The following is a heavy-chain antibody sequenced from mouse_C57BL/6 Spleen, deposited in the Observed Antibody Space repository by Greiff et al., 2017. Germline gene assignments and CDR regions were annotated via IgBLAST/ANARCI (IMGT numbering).Heavy chain of an antibody. CDR3: ARHCDGYYEADY. Sequence: EVKLVESGGDLVKPGGSLKLSCAASGFTFSSYGMSWVRQTPDKRLEWVATISSGGSYTYYPDSVKGRFTISRDNAKNTLYLQMSSLTSEDTAMYYCARHCDGYYEADYWGQGTTLTVSS. J-gene: IGHJ2*01. V-gene: IGHV5-6*01. CDR2: ISSGGSYT. CDR1: GFTFSSYG. D-gene: IGHD2-3*01.